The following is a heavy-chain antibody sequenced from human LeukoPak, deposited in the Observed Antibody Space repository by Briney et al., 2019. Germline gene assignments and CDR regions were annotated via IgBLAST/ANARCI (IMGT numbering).Heavy chain of an antibody. CDR1: GGSITNYY. CDR3: ATDKGYHYY. CDR2: ISDSGSA. V-gene: IGHV4-59*01. J-gene: IGHJ4*02. D-gene: IGHD5-12*01. Sequence: SESLSLTCTVSGGSITNYYCTWIRQPPGKGLEWIGHISDSGSANYNPSVKSRVTISGDTSKNQVTPNLASVTAADTAVYDCATDKGYHYYWGQGTLVTVSS.